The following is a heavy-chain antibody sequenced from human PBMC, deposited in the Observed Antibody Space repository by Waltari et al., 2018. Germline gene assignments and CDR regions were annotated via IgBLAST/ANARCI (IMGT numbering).Heavy chain of an antibody. Sequence: EVQLVESGGGLVQPGGSLRLSCAASGFTFSSYDMHWVRQATGKGLEWVSAIGTAGDTYYPGSVKGRFTISRENAKNSLYLQMNSLRAGDTAVYYCARANGLNDVEYFDYWGQGTLVTVSS. CDR1: GFTFSSYD. D-gene: IGHD1-1*01. CDR3: ARANGLNDVEYFDY. V-gene: IGHV3-13*01. J-gene: IGHJ4*02. CDR2: IGTAGDT.